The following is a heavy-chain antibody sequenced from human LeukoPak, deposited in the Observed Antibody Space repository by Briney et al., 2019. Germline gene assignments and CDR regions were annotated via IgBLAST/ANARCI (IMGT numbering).Heavy chain of an antibody. CDR3: AKGTDSRGRLRGGFDY. V-gene: IGHV3-23*01. D-gene: IGHD3-22*01. Sequence: QSGGSLRLSCAASGFTFNSYAMSWVRQAPGKGLEWVSAISGSGGSTYYADSVKGRSTISRDNSKNTLYLQMNSLRAEDTGVYYCAKGTDSRGRLRGGFDYWGQGTLVSVSS. CDR2: ISGSGGST. J-gene: IGHJ4*02. CDR1: GFTFNSYA.